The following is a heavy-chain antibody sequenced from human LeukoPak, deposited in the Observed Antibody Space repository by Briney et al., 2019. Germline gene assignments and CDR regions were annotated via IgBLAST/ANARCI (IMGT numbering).Heavy chain of an antibody. CDR3: AKDIHYDSSGYYYVGAFDI. D-gene: IGHD3-22*01. J-gene: IGHJ3*02. Sequence: GGSLRLSCAASGFTFDDYAMHWVRHAPGKGLEWVSGISWNSGSIGYADSVKGRFTISRDNAKNSLYLQMNSLRAEDTALYYCAKDIHYDSSGYYYVGAFDIWGQGTMVTVSS. V-gene: IGHV3-9*01. CDR1: GFTFDDYA. CDR2: ISWNSGSI.